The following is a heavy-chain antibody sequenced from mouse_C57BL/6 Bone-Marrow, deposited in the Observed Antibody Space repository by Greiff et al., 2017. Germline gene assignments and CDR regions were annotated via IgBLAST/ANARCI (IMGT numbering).Heavy chain of an antibody. CDR2: IDPNSGGN. D-gene: IGHD1-1*01. J-gene: IGHJ4*01. V-gene: IGHV1-72*01. CDR3: ARWAYYYGSSLYYAMDY. Sequence: QVQLQQPGAELVKPGASVKLSCKASGYTFTSYWMHWVKQRPGRGLEWIGRIDPNSGGNKYNEKFKSKATLPVDKPSSTAYVQLSSLTSEESAVYYCARWAYYYGSSLYYAMDYWGQGTSVTVSS. CDR1: GYTFTSYW.